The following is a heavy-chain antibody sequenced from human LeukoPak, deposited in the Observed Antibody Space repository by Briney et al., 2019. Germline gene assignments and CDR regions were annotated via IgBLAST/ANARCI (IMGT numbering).Heavy chain of an antibody. D-gene: IGHD6-13*01. Sequence: GGSLRLSCAASGFTVNSNYMSWVRQAPGKGLEGVSVIYSDGSAYYSDSVRGRCTLSRDNSKNTLYLQMNSLRGEDTAVYYCARAKPGAAGFFDFWGQGTLVTVSS. CDR2: IYSDGSA. J-gene: IGHJ4*02. CDR1: GFTVNSNY. V-gene: IGHV3-66*02. CDR3: ARAKPGAAGFFDF.